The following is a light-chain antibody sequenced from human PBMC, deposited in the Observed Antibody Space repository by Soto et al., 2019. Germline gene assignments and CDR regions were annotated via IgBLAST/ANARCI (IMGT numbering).Light chain of an antibody. CDR1: QAITNN. CDR2: EES. Sequence: DIHLTQSPSSLSASVGDRVTITCRASQAITNNLAWYQQKPGNPPRLLIYEESTLHSGVPSRFSGRKVGTQFILTIDRLQPEDFATYYCQQVKSYPRTFGEGTKVEIK. J-gene: IGKJ4*01. CDR3: QQVKSYPRT. V-gene: IGKV1-9*01.